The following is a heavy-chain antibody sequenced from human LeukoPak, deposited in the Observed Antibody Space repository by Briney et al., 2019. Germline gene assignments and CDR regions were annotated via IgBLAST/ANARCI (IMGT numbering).Heavy chain of an antibody. Sequence: GRSLRLSCVGSGFTFSDYAIHWVRQAPGKGLEWVAVASHDEVGKQFADSVKGRFTLSRDNSRDSVYLQMNRLRDEDTGVYYCAKDRGYGEHEPFESWGQGSLVTVSS. D-gene: IGHD4-17*01. CDR3: AKDRGYGEHEPFES. CDR2: ASHDEVGK. J-gene: IGHJ4*02. V-gene: IGHV3-30*18. CDR1: GFTFSDYA.